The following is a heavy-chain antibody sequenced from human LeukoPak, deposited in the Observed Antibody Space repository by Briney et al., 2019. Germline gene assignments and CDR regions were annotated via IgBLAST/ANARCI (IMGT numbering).Heavy chain of an antibody. CDR1: GFTFSTFW. V-gene: IGHV3-7*01. CDR2: IKRDGSET. CDR3: AIGVNYAFDD. J-gene: IGHJ4*02. Sequence: GGSLRLSCAVSGFTFSTFWMTWVRQAPGKGLEWVGNIKRDGSETYHVASVRGRFTISRDNAKNSLYLQMDSLRPEDTAVYYCAIGVNYAFDDWGQGTLVTVSS. D-gene: IGHD1-7*01.